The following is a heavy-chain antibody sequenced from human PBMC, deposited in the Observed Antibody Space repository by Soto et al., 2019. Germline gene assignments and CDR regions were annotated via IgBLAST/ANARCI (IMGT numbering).Heavy chain of an antibody. J-gene: IGHJ4*02. CDR2: INPILSMS. D-gene: IGHD3-10*01. V-gene: IGHV1-69*02. CDR1: GDTFAFHS. Sequence: QVQLVQSGAEVKRPGSSVKVSCKASGDTFAFHSINWVRQAPGLGLEWMGRINPILSMSNYAQRFQGRVTMTADTSTSTAYMVLSSLRSEDTAIYYFATISGSGYRAFDYWAQGALVTVSS. CDR3: ATISGSGYRAFDY.